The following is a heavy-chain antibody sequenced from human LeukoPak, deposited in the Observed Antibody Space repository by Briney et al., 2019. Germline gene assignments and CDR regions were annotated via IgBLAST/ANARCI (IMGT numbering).Heavy chain of an antibody. CDR2: ISSSGGNT. CDR3: ARVWAGRYCSGGSCSDY. J-gene: IGHJ4*02. D-gene: IGHD2-15*01. CDR1: GFTFSSYS. V-gene: IGHV3-23*01. Sequence: PGGSLRLSCAASGFTFSSYSMSWVRQAPGKGLEWVSAISSSGGNTYYADSVKGRFTISRDNFKNTLYLQMNSLSAEDTAVYYCARVWAGRYCSGGSCSDYWGQGTLVTVSS.